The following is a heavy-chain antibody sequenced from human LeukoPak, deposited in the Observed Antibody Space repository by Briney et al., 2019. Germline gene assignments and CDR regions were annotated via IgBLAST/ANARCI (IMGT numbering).Heavy chain of an antibody. J-gene: IGHJ3*02. CDR3: ARGRYCSATICSGGDAFDI. Sequence: SETLSLTCTVSGGSISNYYWSWIRQPAGEGLEWIGRIYTSASTNYNPPLKSRVTLSVDASKNQFSLRLSSLTAADTAVYYCARGRYCSATICSGGDAFDIWGQGTVVTVSS. D-gene: IGHD5-24*01. CDR2: IYTSAST. CDR1: GGSISNYY. V-gene: IGHV4-4*07.